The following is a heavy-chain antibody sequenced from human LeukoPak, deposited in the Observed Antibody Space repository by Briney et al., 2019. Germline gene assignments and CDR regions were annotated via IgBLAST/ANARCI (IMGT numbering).Heavy chain of an antibody. Sequence: ASVKVSCKASGYTFTSYGISWVRQAPGQGLEWMGWISAYNGNTNYAQKLQGRVTMTTDTSTSTACMELRSLRSDDTAVYYCARARWAMVRGVSPVDYWGQGTLVTVSS. J-gene: IGHJ4*02. CDR3: ARARWAMVRGVSPVDY. CDR1: GYTFTSYG. CDR2: ISAYNGNT. V-gene: IGHV1-18*01. D-gene: IGHD3-10*01.